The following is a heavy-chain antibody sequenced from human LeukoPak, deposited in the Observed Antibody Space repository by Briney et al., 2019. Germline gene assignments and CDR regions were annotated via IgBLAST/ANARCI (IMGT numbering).Heavy chain of an antibody. CDR1: GFTFSSYA. V-gene: IGHV3-30*04. CDR3: ARGGDIVVVPAAIVLDY. D-gene: IGHD2-2*01. CDR2: ISYDGSNK. Sequence: GGSLRLSCAASGFTFSSYAMHWVRQAPGKGLEWVAVISYDGSNKYYADSVKGRFTISRDNSKNTLYLQMNSLRAEDTAVYYCARGGDIVVVPAAIVLDYWGQGTLVTVSS. J-gene: IGHJ4*02.